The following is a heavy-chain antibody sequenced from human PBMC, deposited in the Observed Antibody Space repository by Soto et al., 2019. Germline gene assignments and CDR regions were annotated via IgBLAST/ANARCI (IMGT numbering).Heavy chain of an antibody. V-gene: IGHV4-39*01. Sequence: YTVSLTCTFGVRSISNSSVCWRWIRQPPGKGLEWIGSIDYSGSTYYNPSLKRRVTISVETYKNQFSLKLSSVTAADTAVYYCARNTIIKVTTATEIDTRGQR. J-gene: IGHJ1*01. D-gene: IGHD4-4*01. CDR2: IDYSGST. CDR1: VRSISNSSVC. CDR3: ARNTIIKVTTATEIDT.